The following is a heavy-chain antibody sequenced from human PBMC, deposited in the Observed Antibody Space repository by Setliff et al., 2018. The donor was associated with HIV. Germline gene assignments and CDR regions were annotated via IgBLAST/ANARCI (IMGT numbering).Heavy chain of an antibody. J-gene: IGHJ3*02. Sequence: ASVKVSCKASGYTFTGYYIHWVRQAPGQGLEWVGRINPNSGDTNYAQKFQGRVTMTRDTSINTAYMDLGRLRSDDTAVYYCARRGVGTSDAFDIWGQGTMVTVSS. CDR2: INPNSGDT. CDR3: ARRGVGTSDAFDI. D-gene: IGHD2-8*01. V-gene: IGHV1-2*06. CDR1: GYTFTGYY.